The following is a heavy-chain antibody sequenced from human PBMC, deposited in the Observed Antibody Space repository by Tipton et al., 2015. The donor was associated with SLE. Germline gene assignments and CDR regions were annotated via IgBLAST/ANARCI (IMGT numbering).Heavy chain of an antibody. CDR1: GGSFSGYY. D-gene: IGHD5-24*01. CDR3: ARRDVEMAPLGFDY. J-gene: IGHJ4*02. V-gene: IGHV4-34*01. CDR2: INDSGST. Sequence: TLSLTCAVYGGSFSGYYWSWIRQPPGKGLEWIGEINDSGSTNFNPSLKSRITISADTAKNEFSLKLSSVTAADTAVYYCARRDVEMAPLGFDYWGQGTLVTVSS.